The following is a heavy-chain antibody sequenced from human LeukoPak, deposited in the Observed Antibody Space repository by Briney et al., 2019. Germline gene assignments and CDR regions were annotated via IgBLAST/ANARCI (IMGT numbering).Heavy chain of an antibody. D-gene: IGHD3-22*01. J-gene: IGHJ4*02. CDR2: VSYDGSNK. Sequence: GGSLRLSCAGSRFTFSSYAMHWVRQAPGKGLEWVAVVSYDGSNKDYADSVKGRFTISRDNSKNTLFLQVNSLTVEDTAVYYCARDTLPLGRGYYYNFDYWGQGTLVTVSS. V-gene: IGHV3-33*05. CDR1: RFTFSSYA. CDR3: ARDTLPLGRGYYYNFDY.